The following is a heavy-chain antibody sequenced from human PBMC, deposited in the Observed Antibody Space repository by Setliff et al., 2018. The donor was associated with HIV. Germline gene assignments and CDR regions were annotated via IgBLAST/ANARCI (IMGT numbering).Heavy chain of an antibody. Sequence: KPSETLSLTCAVFGTSFSGYYFSWIRQPPGKGLEWIGEVNYSGSTNYNPSLKSRVSISVDTSKTQFSLKLSSVTAADTAVYYCARGGLVVATIWDAFDLWGQGTMVT. CDR3: ARGGLVVATIWDAFDL. J-gene: IGHJ3*01. CDR1: GTSFSGYY. D-gene: IGHD5-12*01. V-gene: IGHV4-34*01. CDR2: VNYSGST.